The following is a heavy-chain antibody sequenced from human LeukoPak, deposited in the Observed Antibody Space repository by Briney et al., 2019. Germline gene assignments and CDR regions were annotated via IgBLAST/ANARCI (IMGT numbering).Heavy chain of an antibody. J-gene: IGHJ4*02. V-gene: IGHV4-34*01. CDR3: ARGRCGVN. D-gene: IGHD3-10*01. CDR2: INHSGST. Sequence: PSETLSLTCAVYGGSFSGYYWSWIRQPPGKGLEWIGEINHSGSTNYNPSLKSRVTISVDTSKNQFSLKLSSVTAADTAVYYCARGRCGVNWGQGTLVTVSS. CDR1: GGSFSGYY.